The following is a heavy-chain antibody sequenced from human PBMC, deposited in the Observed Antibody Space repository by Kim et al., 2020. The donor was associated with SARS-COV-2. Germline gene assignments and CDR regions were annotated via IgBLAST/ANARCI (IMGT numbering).Heavy chain of an antibody. CDR3: AGGGYGDNDKGGYYCDY. V-gene: IGHV1-3*01. D-gene: IGHD5-12*01. CDR2: ISAGDGNT. J-gene: IGHJ4*02. Sequence: ASVKVSCKASGYTFTDYAMHWVRQAPGQRLEWMGYISAGDGNTKCSQKFQGRVTITRDTSASTSYMQLSSLTSEDTAVYYCAGGGYGDNDKGGYYCDYWGQGMLVTVSS. CDR1: GYTFTDYA.